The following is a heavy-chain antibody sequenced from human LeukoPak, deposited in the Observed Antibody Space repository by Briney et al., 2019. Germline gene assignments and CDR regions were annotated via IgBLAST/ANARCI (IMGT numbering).Heavy chain of an antibody. CDR1: GFTFSSYA. CDR3: AKDICGGDCYSGVDAFDI. D-gene: IGHD2-21*02. Sequence: PGGSLRLSCAASGFTFSSYAISWVRQAPGKGLEWVSAISGSGGSTYYADSVKGRFTISRDNSKNTLYLQMNSLRAEDTAVYYCAKDICGGDCYSGVDAFDIWGQGTMVTVSS. CDR2: ISGSGGST. J-gene: IGHJ3*02. V-gene: IGHV3-23*01.